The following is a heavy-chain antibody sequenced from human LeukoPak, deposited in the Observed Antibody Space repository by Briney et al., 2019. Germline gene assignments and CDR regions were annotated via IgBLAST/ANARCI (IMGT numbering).Heavy chain of an antibody. CDR3: ARGENLAYCGGDCLSWFDP. V-gene: IGHV4-30-2*01. Sequence: PSETLSLTCTVSGGSISSGDYYWSWIRQPPGKGLEWIGYIYHSGSTYYNPSLKSRVTISVDRSKNQFSLKLSSVTAADTAVHYCARGENLAYCGGDCLSWFDPWGQGTLVTVSS. J-gene: IGHJ5*02. D-gene: IGHD2-21*02. CDR1: GGSISSGDYY. CDR2: IYHSGST.